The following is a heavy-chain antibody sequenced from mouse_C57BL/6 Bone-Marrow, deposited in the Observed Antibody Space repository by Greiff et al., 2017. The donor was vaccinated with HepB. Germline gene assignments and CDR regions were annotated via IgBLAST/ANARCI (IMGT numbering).Heavy chain of an antibody. D-gene: IGHD2-3*01. J-gene: IGHJ2*01. V-gene: IGHV1-81*01. CDR3: ARYDGYFYYFDY. CDR1: GYTFTSYG. Sequence: VNLVESGAELARPGASVKLSCKASGYTFTSYGISWVKQRTGQGLEWIGEIYPRSGNTYYNEKFKGKATLTADKSSSTAYMELRSLTSEDSAVYFCARYDGYFYYFDYWGQGTTLTVSS. CDR2: IYPRSGNT.